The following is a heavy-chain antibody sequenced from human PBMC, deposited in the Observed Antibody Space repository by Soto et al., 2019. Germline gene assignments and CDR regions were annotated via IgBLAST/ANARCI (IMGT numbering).Heavy chain of an antibody. D-gene: IGHD6-19*01. Sequence: ASVKVSCKASGYTFTGYAMHWVRQAPGQRLEWMGWINAGNGNTKYSQKFQGRVTITRDTSASTAYMELSSLRSEDSAVCYCARAVAVPADFDYWGQGTLVTSPQ. CDR3: ARAVAVPADFDY. J-gene: IGHJ4*02. V-gene: IGHV1-3*01. CDR1: GYTFTGYA. CDR2: INAGNGNT.